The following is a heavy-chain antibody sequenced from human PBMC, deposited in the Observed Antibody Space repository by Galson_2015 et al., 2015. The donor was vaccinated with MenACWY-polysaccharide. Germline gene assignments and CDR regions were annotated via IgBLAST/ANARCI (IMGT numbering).Heavy chain of an antibody. CDR2: VSYTGRGSA. D-gene: IGHD1-26*01. V-gene: IGHV4-39*07. Sequence: SSYYWGWIRQPPGKGLEWIGSVSYTGRGSAYYNPSLKSRVAISVDTSNNQFSLRLSSVTAADTAVYFCARERYIGSSSGAAFGYWGQGTLVTVSS. CDR1: SSYY. J-gene: IGHJ4*02. CDR3: ARERYIGSSSGAAFGY.